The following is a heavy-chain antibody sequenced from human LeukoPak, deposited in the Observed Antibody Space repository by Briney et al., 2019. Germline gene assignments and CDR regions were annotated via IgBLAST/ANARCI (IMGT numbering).Heavy chain of an antibody. J-gene: IGHJ6*03. CDR1: GGSISSSSYY. Sequence: SETLSLTCTVSGGSISSSSYYWGWIRQPPGKGLEWIGSIYYSGSTYYNPSLKSRVTISVDTSKNQFSLKLSSVTAADTAVYYCARDVLLWFGELSRYMDVWGKGTTVTVSS. V-gene: IGHV4-39*07. CDR3: ARDVLLWFGELSRYMDV. D-gene: IGHD3-10*01. CDR2: IYYSGST.